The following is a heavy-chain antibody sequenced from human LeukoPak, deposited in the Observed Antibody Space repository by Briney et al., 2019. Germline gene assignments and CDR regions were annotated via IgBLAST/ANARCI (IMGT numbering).Heavy chain of an antibody. CDR2: IIPIFGTA. CDR3: ARNTYDFWSDY. Sequence: VASVKVSCKASGGTFSSYAISWVRQAPGQGLEWMGGIIPIFGTANYAQKFQGRVTITADKSTSTAYMELSSLRSEDTAVYYCARNTYDFWSDYWGQGTLVTVSS. J-gene: IGHJ4*02. V-gene: IGHV1-69*06. CDR1: GGTFSSYA. D-gene: IGHD3-3*01.